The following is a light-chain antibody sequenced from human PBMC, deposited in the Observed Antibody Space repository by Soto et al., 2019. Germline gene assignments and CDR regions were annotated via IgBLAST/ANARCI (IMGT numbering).Light chain of an antibody. CDR2: DVS. CDR3: CSYTSSSISYV. J-gene: IGLJ1*01. Sequence: QPVLTQAASVSGSPGQSITISCTGTSSDVGGYNYVSWYQQHPGKAPKLMIYDVSNRPSGVSNRFSGSKSGNTASLTISGLQAQDEADYYCCSYTSSSISYVFGTGTKVTVL. CDR1: SSDVGGYNY. V-gene: IGLV2-14*01.